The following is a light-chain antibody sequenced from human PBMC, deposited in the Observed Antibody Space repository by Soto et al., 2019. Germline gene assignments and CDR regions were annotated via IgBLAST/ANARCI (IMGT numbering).Light chain of an antibody. V-gene: IGKV1-8*01. CDR1: QGISSY. CDR2: AAS. J-gene: IGKJ5*01. CDR3: QQSYSTPYT. Sequence: AIRLTQSPSSLSASTGDRFTITCRASQGISSYLAWYQQKPGKAPKLLIYAASTLQSGVPSRFSGSGSGTDFTLTISSLQPEDFATYYCQQSYSTPYTFGQGTRLEIK.